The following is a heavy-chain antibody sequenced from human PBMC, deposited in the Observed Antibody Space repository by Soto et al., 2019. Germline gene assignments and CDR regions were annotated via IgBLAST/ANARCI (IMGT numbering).Heavy chain of an antibody. CDR2: ISSSGSTI. Sequence: QVQLVESGGGLVKPGGSLRLSCAASGFTFSDYYMSWIRQAPGKGLEWVSYISSSGSTIYYADSVKGRFTISRDNAKNSLYLQINSLRAEDTAVYYCARPSSLGYYYYYYMDVWGKGTMVTVSS. V-gene: IGHV3-11*01. D-gene: IGHD6-6*01. J-gene: IGHJ6*03. CDR1: GFTFSDYY. CDR3: ARPSSLGYYYYYYMDV.